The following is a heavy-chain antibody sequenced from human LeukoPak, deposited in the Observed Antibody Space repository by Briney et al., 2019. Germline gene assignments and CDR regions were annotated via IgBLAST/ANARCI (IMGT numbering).Heavy chain of an antibody. Sequence: SETLSLTCTVSGGSMSSYYWSWIRQPPGEGLQWIGYIYYTGSTNYNPSLRSRVTISVDTSKNRFSLKLSSVTAADTAVYYCARVYSYYYMDVWGKGTTVTVSS. CDR3: ARVYSYYYMDV. CDR1: GGSMSSYY. J-gene: IGHJ6*03. V-gene: IGHV4-59*01. CDR2: IYYTGST.